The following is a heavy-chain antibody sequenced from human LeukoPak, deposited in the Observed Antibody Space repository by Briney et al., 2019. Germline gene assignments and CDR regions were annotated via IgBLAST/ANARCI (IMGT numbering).Heavy chain of an antibody. CDR1: EFSVGSNY. CDR3: VRDYNSLRPLDY. J-gene: IGHJ4*02. Sequence: PGGSLRLSCAASEFSVGSNYMTWVRQAPGKGLEWVSLIYSGGSTYYADSVKGRFTISRDNSKNTLYLQMNSLRAEDTAVYYCVRDYNSLRPLDYWGQGNLVTVSS. CDR2: IYSGGST. D-gene: IGHD6-6*01. V-gene: IGHV3-66*01.